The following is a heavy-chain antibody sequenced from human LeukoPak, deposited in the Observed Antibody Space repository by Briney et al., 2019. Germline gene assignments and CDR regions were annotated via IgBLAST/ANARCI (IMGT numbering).Heavy chain of an antibody. Sequence: GGSLRLSCAASGFALSDYEVNWVRRAPGQGLEWVSFISTSGSTTYYADSVKGRFTISRDNAKNSLYLQMNSLRADDTAVYYCARDQIDYGSGSYPDYWGQGTLVTVSS. J-gene: IGHJ4*02. D-gene: IGHD3-10*01. V-gene: IGHV3-48*03. CDR2: ISTSGSTT. CDR1: GFALSDYE. CDR3: ARDQIDYGSGSYPDY.